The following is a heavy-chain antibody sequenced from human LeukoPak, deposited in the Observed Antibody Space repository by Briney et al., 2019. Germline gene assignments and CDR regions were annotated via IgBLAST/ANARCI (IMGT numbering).Heavy chain of an antibody. CDR2: IYYSGGT. J-gene: IGHJ4*02. CDR1: GGSISGYY. D-gene: IGHD3-3*01. CDR3: ARGPRFIDY. V-gene: IGHV4-59*01. Sequence: KPSETLSLTCTVSGGSISGYYWSWIRQPPGKGLEWIGYIYYSGGTNYNPSLKSRVTISVDTPKNQFSLKLSSVTAADTAVYYCARGPRFIDYWGQGTLVTVSS.